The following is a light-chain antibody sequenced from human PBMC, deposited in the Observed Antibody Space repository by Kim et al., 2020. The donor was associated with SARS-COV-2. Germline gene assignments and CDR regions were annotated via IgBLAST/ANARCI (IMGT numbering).Light chain of an antibody. CDR3: QQYDTSSRA. CDR1: QSISTW. J-gene: IGKJ1*01. Sequence: DIQLTQSPSTLSASVGDRVSITCRASQSISTWVAWYQQKPGKAPKLLIYDASTLQSGVSSRVSGSGSGTEFTLTISSLQPDDVATYFSQQYDTSSRAFGQGTKVDIK. CDR2: DAS. V-gene: IGKV1-5*01.